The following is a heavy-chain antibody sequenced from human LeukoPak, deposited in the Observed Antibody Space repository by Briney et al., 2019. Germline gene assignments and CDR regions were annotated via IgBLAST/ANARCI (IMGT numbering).Heavy chain of an antibody. D-gene: IGHD6-6*01. CDR3: ARQKYSGSSLDY. CDR1: GFTFSSYG. J-gene: IGHJ4*02. CDR2: IWYDGTNK. V-gene: IGHV3-33*01. Sequence: GRSLRLSCAASGFTFSSYGMHWVRQAPGKGLEWVAVIWYDGTNKNYGDSVKGRFTISRDNSKSTLYLQMNSLGAEDTAVYYCARQKYSGSSLDYWGQGTLVTVSS.